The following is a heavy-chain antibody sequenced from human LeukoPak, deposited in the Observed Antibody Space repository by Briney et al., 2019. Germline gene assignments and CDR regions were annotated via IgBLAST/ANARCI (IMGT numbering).Heavy chain of an antibody. CDR3: AKDRAFYYDSSGYYPDAFDI. Sequence: GGSLRLSCAASGITFSRYAMSWVRQAPGKGLEWVSVISDSGADTYYTDSVKGRFTISRDNSKNTLYLQMNSLRAEDTAVYYCAKDRAFYYDSSGYYPDAFDIWGQGTMVTVSS. CDR2: ISDSGADT. CDR1: GITFSRYA. J-gene: IGHJ3*02. D-gene: IGHD3-22*01. V-gene: IGHV3-23*01.